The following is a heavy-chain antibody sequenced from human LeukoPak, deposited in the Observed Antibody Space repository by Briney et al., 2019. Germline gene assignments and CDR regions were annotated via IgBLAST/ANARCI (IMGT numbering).Heavy chain of an antibody. CDR3: VSFYETY. D-gene: IGHD2/OR15-2a*01. J-gene: IGHJ4*02. Sequence: GGSLRLSCAASGFAFSSNWMHWVRQTPGKGLVWVSRINSGGSGTSYADSVEGRFTISRDNAKNTLYLQMNSLKGEDTAVYYCVSFYETYWGRGTLVTVSS. CDR1: GFAFSSNW. V-gene: IGHV3-74*01. CDR2: INSGGSGT.